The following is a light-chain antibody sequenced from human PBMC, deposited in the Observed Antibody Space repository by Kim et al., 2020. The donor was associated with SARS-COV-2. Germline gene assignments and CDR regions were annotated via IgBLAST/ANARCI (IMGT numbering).Light chain of an antibody. V-gene: IGKV3-15*01. CDR2: GTS. CDR1: QSVRSN. J-gene: IGKJ1*01. Sequence: EIVMTQSPATLSVSPGERATLSCRASQSVRSNVAWYQQKPGQPPRLLIYGTSTRATGIPARFSGSGSGTEFTLTISSLQSEDFAVYYCHQYNNWGTFGQGTKVEIK. CDR3: HQYNNWGT.